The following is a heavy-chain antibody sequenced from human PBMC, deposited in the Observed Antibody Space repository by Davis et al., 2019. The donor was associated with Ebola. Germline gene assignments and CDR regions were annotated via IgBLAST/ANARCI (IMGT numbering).Heavy chain of an antibody. V-gene: IGHV3-48*03. Sequence: GESLKISCAASGFTFSSYEMNWVRQAPGKGLEWVSYISSSGSTIYYADSVKGRFTISRDNAKNSLYLQMNSLRAEDTAVYYCARDTFGSGWVGYFDYWGQGTLVTVSS. CDR1: GFTFSSYE. CDR2: ISSSGSTI. CDR3: ARDTFGSGWVGYFDY. D-gene: IGHD6-19*01. J-gene: IGHJ4*02.